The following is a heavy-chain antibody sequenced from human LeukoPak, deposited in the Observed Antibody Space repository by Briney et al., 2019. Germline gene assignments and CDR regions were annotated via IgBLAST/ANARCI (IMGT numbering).Heavy chain of an antibody. CDR1: GYSISSGYY. V-gene: IGHV4-38-2*02. Sequence: SETLSLTCTVSGYSISSGYYWGWIRQPPGEGLEWIGNIYHSGSTYYNPSLKSRVTISVDMSKNQFSLKLSSVTAADTAAYYCARRGLLWFGAIGRDYYYGMDVWGQGTTVTVSS. D-gene: IGHD3-10*01. CDR2: IYHSGST. CDR3: ARRGLLWFGAIGRDYYYGMDV. J-gene: IGHJ6*02.